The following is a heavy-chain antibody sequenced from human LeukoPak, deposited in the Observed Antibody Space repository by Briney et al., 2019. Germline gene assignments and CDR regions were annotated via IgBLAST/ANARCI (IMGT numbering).Heavy chain of an antibody. Sequence: SETLSLTCAVYGGSFSGYYWSWIRQPPGKGLEWIGEINHSGSTNYNPSLKSRVTISVDTSKNQFSLKLSSVTAADTAVYYCARESLITATMYYYYYYMDVWGKGTTVTVSS. V-gene: IGHV4-34*01. D-gene: IGHD5-12*01. CDR3: ARESLITATMYYYYYYMDV. CDR2: INHSGST. J-gene: IGHJ6*03. CDR1: GGSFSGYY.